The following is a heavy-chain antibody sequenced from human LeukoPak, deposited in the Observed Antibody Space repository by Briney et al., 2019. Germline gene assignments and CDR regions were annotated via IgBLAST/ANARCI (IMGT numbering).Heavy chain of an antibody. J-gene: IGHJ4*02. D-gene: IGHD6-6*01. Sequence: ASVRVSCKASGYTFTSYDINWVRQAPGQGREWRGWMNPNSGNTGYAQKFQSRVTMTRNTSISTAYMELSSLRSEDTAVYYCARGRKYSSSPLDYWGQGTPVTVSS. CDR1: GYTFTSYD. CDR2: MNPNSGNT. V-gene: IGHV1-8*01. CDR3: ARGRKYSSSPLDY.